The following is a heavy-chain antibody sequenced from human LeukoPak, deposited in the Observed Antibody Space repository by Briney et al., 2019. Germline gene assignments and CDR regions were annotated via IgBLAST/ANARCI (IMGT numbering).Heavy chain of an antibody. Sequence: GGSLRLSCAASGFTFDDYAMHWVRQAPGKGLEWVSGISWNSGSIGYVDSVKGRFTISRDNAKNSLYLQMNSLRAEDTALYYCAKDPSIAAAGYFDYWGQGTLVTVSS. CDR3: AKDPSIAAAGYFDY. J-gene: IGHJ4*02. D-gene: IGHD6-13*01. CDR1: GFTFDDYA. V-gene: IGHV3-9*01. CDR2: ISWNSGSI.